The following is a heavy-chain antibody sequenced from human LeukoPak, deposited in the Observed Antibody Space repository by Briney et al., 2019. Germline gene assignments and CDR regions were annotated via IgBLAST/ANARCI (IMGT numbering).Heavy chain of an antibody. V-gene: IGHV3-33*01. Sequence: GSLRLSCAASGFTFNNYGMHWVRQAPGKGLEWVALIWHDGSNKYYADSVKGRFTISRDNSKNTLYLQMNSLRAEDTAVYYCAGGSGISDFWGQGTLVTVSS. J-gene: IGHJ4*02. CDR2: IWHDGSNK. CDR3: AGGSGISDF. CDR1: GFTFNNYG. D-gene: IGHD1-26*01.